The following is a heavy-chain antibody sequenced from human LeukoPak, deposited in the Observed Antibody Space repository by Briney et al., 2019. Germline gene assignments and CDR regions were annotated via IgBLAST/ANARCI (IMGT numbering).Heavy chain of an antibody. CDR2: INPNGGGT. Sequence: ASVKVSCKASGYTFTGYYIHSVRQAPGQGLEWMGWINPNGGGTNYAQNFQGRVTMTRDTSISTAYMELSRLRSDDTAIYYCARENNSGWYRKAAFDYWGQGTLVTVTS. D-gene: IGHD6-19*01. CDR1: GYTFTGYY. J-gene: IGHJ4*02. CDR3: ARENNSGWYRKAAFDY. V-gene: IGHV1-2*02.